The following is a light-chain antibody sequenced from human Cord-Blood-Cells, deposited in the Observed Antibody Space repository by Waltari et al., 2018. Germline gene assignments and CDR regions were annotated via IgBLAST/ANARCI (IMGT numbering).Light chain of an antibody. Sequence: QSALTQPASVSGSPGQSITISCTGTSSDVGGYNYVSWYQQHPSKAPKLMIYDVSNRPSGFSNRFSGSKSGNTASLTISGLHADDEADYYCSSYTSSSTWVFGGGTKLTVL. CDR1: SSDVGGYNY. CDR3: SSYTSSSTWV. V-gene: IGLV2-14*01. CDR2: DVS. J-gene: IGLJ3*02.